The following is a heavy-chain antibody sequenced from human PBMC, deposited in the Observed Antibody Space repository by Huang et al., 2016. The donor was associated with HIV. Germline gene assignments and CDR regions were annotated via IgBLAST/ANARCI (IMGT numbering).Heavy chain of an antibody. CDR2: IIPSSSFI. Sequence: EVQLVESGGGLVKPGGSLRLSCAASGFSLESYNMYWVRQTPGKGLRWVSAIIPSSSFIDYADSVKGRCSISRDNAKNSLYLQMNNLRGEDTAVYYCARDRGQQLSPFDSWGQGTLVTVSS. V-gene: IGHV3-21*01. D-gene: IGHD6-13*01. CDR3: ARDRGQQLSPFDS. CDR1: GFSLESYN. J-gene: IGHJ4*02.